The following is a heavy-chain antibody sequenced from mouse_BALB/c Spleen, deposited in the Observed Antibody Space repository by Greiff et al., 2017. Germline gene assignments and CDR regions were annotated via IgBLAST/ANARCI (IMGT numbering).Heavy chain of an antibody. CDR2: IDPANGNT. D-gene: IGHD1-1*01. CDR3: ARGITTVVDYFDY. V-gene: IGHV14-3*02. CDR1: GFNIKDTY. Sequence: VQLHQSGAELVKPGASVKLSCTASGFNIKDTYMHWVKQRPEQGLEWIGRIDPANGNTKYDPKFQGKATITADTSSNTAYLQLSSLTSEDTAVYYCARGITTVVDYFDYWGQGTTLTVSS. J-gene: IGHJ2*01.